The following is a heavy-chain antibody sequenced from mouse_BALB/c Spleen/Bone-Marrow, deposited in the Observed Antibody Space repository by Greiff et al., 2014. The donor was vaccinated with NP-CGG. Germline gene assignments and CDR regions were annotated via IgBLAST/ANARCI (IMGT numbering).Heavy chain of an antibody. J-gene: IGHJ2*01. V-gene: IGHV5-6*01. CDR2: ISSGGTYT. D-gene: IGHD2-4*01. CDR3: SRRRDYDYFDY. Sequence: VQLKESGGDLVKPGGSLKLSCAASGFTFSNYGMSWVRQIPDKRLEWVATISSGGTYTFYPDSVKGRFTISRDNTKNTLTLQMTSLKSEDTAMYYCSRRRDYDYFDYWGQGAPLTVSS. CDR1: GFTFSNYG.